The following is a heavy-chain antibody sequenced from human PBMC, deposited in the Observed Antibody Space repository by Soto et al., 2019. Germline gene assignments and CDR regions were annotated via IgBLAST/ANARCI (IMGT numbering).Heavy chain of an antibody. CDR1: GFTLSSYD. CDR3: TRKTPPTGMEV. D-gene: IGHD2-15*01. V-gene: IGHV3-13*01. Sequence: EVQLVESGGGLVQPGGSLRLSCAAAGFTLSSYDIHWVRQATGEGLAWVSGIGSGGDTHYADSVKGRFIISREDGKNSLYLQMNNLSVGETAVYYCTRKTPPTGMEVWCQGATVTFSS. CDR2: IGSGGDT. J-gene: IGHJ6*02.